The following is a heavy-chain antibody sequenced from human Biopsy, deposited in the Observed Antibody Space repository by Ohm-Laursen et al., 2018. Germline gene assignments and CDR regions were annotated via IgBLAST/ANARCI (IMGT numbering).Heavy chain of an antibody. CDR2: IYYSGGT. CDR1: GGSMTGYE. D-gene: IGHD1-26*01. Sequence: SDTPSLTCSVSGGSMTGYEGSWIRLAPGKGLEWIGYIYYSGGTKYNPSLASRVTFSVDMSKSQFSLKLYSVTAADTAVYYCARVEAGTYDALDIWGQGTLVAVSA. J-gene: IGHJ3*02. CDR3: ARVEAGTYDALDI. V-gene: IGHV4-59*07.